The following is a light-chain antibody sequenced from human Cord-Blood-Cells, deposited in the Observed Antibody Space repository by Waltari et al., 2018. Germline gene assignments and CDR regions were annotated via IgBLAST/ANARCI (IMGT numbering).Light chain of an antibody. CDR3: QQYNNWPLT. CDR1: QSVSSN. J-gene: IGKJ4*01. V-gene: IGKV3-15*01. Sequence: EIVMTQSPATLPVSPGVRATLSCRASQSVSSNLAWYQQKPGQAPRLLIYGASTRATGIPARFSGSGSGTEFTLTISSLQSEDFAVYYCQQYNNWPLTFGGGTKVEIK. CDR2: GAS.